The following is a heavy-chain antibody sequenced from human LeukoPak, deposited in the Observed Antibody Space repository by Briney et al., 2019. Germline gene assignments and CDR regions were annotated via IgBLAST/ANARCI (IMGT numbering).Heavy chain of an antibody. D-gene: IGHD3-10*01. CDR1: GLTFSSYA. V-gene: IGHV3-64*01. J-gene: IGHJ1*01. Sequence: GGSLRLSCAPSGLTFSSYAMHWVRQAPGKGLEYVSAISRNGGRTYYAKSGKGRFTISRCNCKNTLYLQMGSLRTEDMAVYYCARDAADYFGSGSYYNGYFQHWGQGTLVTVSS. CDR3: ARDAADYFGSGSYYNGYFQH. CDR2: ISRNGGRT.